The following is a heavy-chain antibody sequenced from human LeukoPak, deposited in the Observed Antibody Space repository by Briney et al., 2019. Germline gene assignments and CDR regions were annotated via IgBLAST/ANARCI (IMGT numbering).Heavy chain of an antibody. V-gene: IGHV1-18*04. J-gene: IGHJ4*02. CDR3: ARVPRSSAYWGDYYFDH. CDR2: ISAYNGNT. Sequence: GASVKVSCKASGYTFTSYYMHWVRQAPGQGLEWMGWISAYNGNTNYAQKLQGRVTMTTDTSTTTAYTELRSLRSDDTAVYYCARVPRSSAYWGDYYFDHWGQGTLVTVSS. D-gene: IGHD3-22*01. CDR1: GYTFTSYY.